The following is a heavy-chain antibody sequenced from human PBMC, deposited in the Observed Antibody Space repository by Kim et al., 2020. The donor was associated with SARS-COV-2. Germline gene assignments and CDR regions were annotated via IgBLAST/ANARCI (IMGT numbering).Heavy chain of an antibody. D-gene: IGHD3-9*01. CDR1: GYTFTGYY. J-gene: IGHJ5*02. CDR2: INPNSGGT. V-gene: IGHV1-2*04. Sequence: ASVTVSCKASGYTFTGYYMHWVRQAPGQGLEWMGWINPNSGGTNYAQKFQGWVTMTRDTSISTAYMELSRLRSDDTAVYYCARANRYFDWFNWFDPWGQGTLVTVSS. CDR3: ARANRYFDWFNWFDP.